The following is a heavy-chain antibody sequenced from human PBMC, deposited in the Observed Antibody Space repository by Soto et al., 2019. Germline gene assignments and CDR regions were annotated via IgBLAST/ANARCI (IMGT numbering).Heavy chain of an antibody. Sequence: QVQLQQWGAGLLKPSETLSLTCAVYGGSFSGYYWSWLRQPPGKGLEWIGEINHSGSTNYNPSLKSRDTISVDTSKNQFSLKLSSVTAADTAVYYCARGLDYYGSGSYLRYWGQGTLVTVSS. J-gene: IGHJ4*02. CDR2: INHSGST. CDR3: ARGLDYYGSGSYLRY. D-gene: IGHD3-10*01. V-gene: IGHV4-34*01. CDR1: GGSFSGYY.